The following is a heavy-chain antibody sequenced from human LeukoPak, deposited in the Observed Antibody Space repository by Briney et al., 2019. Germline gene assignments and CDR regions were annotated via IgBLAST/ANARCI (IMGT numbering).Heavy chain of an antibody. Sequence: GGSLRLSCAASGITFSSYGMSWVRQAPGKGLEWVSSISSTGGTTYYADSVKGRFTISRDNSKNTLYLQMNSLRAEDTAVYYCAKDQIGFGELLGWGQGTLVTVSS. CDR3: AKDQIGFGELLG. V-gene: IGHV3-23*01. D-gene: IGHD3-10*01. J-gene: IGHJ4*02. CDR1: GITFSSYG. CDR2: ISSTGGTT.